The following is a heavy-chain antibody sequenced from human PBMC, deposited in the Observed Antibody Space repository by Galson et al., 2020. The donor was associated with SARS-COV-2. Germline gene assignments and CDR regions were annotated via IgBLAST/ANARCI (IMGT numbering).Heavy chain of an antibody. CDR1: GTSISSGSYS. V-gene: IGHV4-30-2*01. J-gene: IGHJ3*02. Sequence: SETLSLTCAVSGTSISSGSYSWNWIRQPPGKGLEWIGYISHSGGTYYNPSLKSRVTISGDRSKNQFSLRLSSVTAADTAVYYCARLHYGEYAPYAFDICGPGTRVTVAS. CDR3: ARLHYGEYAPYAFDI. CDR2: ISHSGGT. D-gene: IGHD4-17*01.